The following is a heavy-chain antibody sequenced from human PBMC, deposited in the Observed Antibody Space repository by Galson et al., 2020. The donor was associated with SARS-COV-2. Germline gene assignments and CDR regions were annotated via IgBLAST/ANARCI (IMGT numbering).Heavy chain of an antibody. CDR3: AKDWGCGEPLDWLQP. CDR2: ISYDGSNK. CDR1: GFTFSSYG. D-gene: IGHD3-10*01. Sequence: QLGESLKISCAASGFTFSSYGMHWVRQAPGKGLERVAVISYDGSNKYYADSVKGRFTISRENSKNTLYLQMNSLRAEDTAVYYCAKDWGCGEPLDWLQPWGQGTLVTVSS. V-gene: IGHV3-30*18. J-gene: IGHJ5*02.